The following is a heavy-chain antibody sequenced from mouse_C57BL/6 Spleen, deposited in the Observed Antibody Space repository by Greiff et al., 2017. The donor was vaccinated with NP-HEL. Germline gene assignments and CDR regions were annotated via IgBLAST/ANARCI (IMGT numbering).Heavy chain of an antibody. CDR3: TRVTTEGFDD. CDR2: ISSGGDYI. D-gene: IGHD2-2*01. CDR1: GFTFSSYA. V-gene: IGHV5-9-1*02. Sequence: EVKLMESGEGLVKPGGSLKLSCAASGFTFSSYAMSWVRQTPEKRLEWVAYISSGGDYIYYADTVKGRFTISRDKARNTLYLQMGSMKSEDTAMYYCTRVTTEGFDDWGQGTTLTVSS. J-gene: IGHJ2*01.